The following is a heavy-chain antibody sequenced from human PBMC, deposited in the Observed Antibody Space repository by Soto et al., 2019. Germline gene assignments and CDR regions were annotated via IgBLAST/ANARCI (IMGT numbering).Heavy chain of an antibody. CDR1: GGSISSGDYY. CDR2: IYYSGST. V-gene: IGHV4-30-4*01. Sequence: PSETLSLTCTVSGGSISSGDYYWSWIRQPPGNGLEWIGYIYYSGSTYYNPSLKSRVTISVDTSKNQFSLKLSSVTAADTAVYYCARVGGFGATTIDYWGQGTLVTVSS. D-gene: IGHD3-10*01. CDR3: ARVGGFGATTIDY. J-gene: IGHJ4*02.